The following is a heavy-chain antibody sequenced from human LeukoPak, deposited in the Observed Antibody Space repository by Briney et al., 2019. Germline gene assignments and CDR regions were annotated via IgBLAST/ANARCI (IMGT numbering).Heavy chain of an antibody. CDR1: DGSISSSSYY. J-gene: IGHJ4*02. Sequence: SETLSLTCTVSDGSISSSSYYWGWIRQPPGKGMEWIGSIYYSGSTYYNPSLKSRVTISVDTSKNQFSLKLSSVTAADTAVYYCASLMTTVTTFDYWGQGTLVTVSP. D-gene: IGHD4-17*01. V-gene: IGHV4-39*01. CDR3: ASLMTTVTTFDY. CDR2: IYYSGST.